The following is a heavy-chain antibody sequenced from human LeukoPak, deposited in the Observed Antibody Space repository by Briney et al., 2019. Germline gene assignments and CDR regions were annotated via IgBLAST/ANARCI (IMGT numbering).Heavy chain of an antibody. CDR3: ARAFNYYYYGMDV. J-gene: IGHJ6*04. CDR2: ISSSSSYT. CDR1: GFTFSDYY. V-gene: IGHV3-11*06. Sequence: GSLRLSCAASGFTFSDYYMSWIRQAPGKGLEWVSYISSSSSYTNYADSVKGRFTISRDNAKNSLYLQMNSLRAEDTAVYYCARAFNYYYYGMDVWGKGTTVTVSS.